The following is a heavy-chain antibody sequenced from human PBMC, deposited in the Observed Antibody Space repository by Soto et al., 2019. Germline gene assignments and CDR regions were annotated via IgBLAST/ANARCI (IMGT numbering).Heavy chain of an antibody. CDR1: GGTFSSYT. D-gene: IGHD3-22*01. CDR3: ASWGDSRGSDY. CDR2: IIPILGIA. J-gene: IGHJ4*02. Sequence: QVQLVQSGAEVKKPGSSVKVSCKASGGTFSSYTISWVRQAPGQGLEWMGRIIPILGIANYAQKFQGRVTXTXXKSTSTAYMELSSLRSEDTAVYYCASWGDSRGSDYWGQGTLVTVSS. V-gene: IGHV1-69*02.